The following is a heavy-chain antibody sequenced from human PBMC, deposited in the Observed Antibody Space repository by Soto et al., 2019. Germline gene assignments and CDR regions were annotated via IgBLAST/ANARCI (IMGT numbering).Heavy chain of an antibody. CDR2: IIPLFGTT. CDR1: EDTFKNCV. Sequence: QVQVVQSGVEVRRPGSSVKVSCKASEDTFKNCVISWVRQAPGQGLEWMGGIIPLFGTTDFAQRFQRRLTITTDESTTTAYMELSRLRSEDTATYYCAAELGFGKVSVVCGQGTTVIVSS. V-gene: IGHV1-69*01. D-gene: IGHD7-27*01. CDR3: AAELGFGKVSVV. J-gene: IGHJ6*02.